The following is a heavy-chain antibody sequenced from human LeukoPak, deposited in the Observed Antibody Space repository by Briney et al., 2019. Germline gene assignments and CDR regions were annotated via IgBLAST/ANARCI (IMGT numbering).Heavy chain of an antibody. Sequence: PGGSLRLSCAASGFTVSSNYMSWVRQAPGKGLEWVSVIYSGGSTYYADSVKGRFTISRDNSKNTLYLQMNSLRAEDTAVYYCARDLGVDEDKGSSGYTDAFDIWGQGTMVTVSS. CDR2: IYSGGST. CDR1: GFTVSSNY. CDR3: ARDLGVDEDKGSSGYTDAFDI. D-gene: IGHD3-22*01. J-gene: IGHJ3*02. V-gene: IGHV3-53*01.